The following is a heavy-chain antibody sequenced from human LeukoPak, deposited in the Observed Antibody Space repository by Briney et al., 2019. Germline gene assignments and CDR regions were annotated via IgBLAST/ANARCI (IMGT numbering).Heavy chain of an antibody. J-gene: IGHJ3*02. CDR2: ISNSSSNI. CDR1: GFIFSNYN. V-gene: IGHV3-48*02. D-gene: IGHD3-10*01. Sequence: GGSLRLSCAASGFIFSNYNMNWVRQAPGKGLEWVSYISNSSSNIYNVDSVRGRFTISRYNAKNSLYLQMNSLRDQDTAVYYCARVRVTGSCDIGGHGTMVTVSS. CDR3: ARVRVTGSCDI.